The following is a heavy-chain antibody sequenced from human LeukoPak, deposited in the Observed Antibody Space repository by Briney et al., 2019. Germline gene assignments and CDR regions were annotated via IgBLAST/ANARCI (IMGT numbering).Heavy chain of an antibody. J-gene: IGHJ3*02. Sequence: PGGSLRLSCVASGFTFSGYWMSWVRQAPGKGLEWVANIKDDGSAKYYVDSVKGRFTISRDNVKNSLYLQMNSLRAEDTAVYYCARYILYHGAFDIWGQGTMVTVSS. CDR1: GFTFSGYW. V-gene: IGHV3-7*01. D-gene: IGHD2-8*01. CDR3: ARYILYHGAFDI. CDR2: IKDDGSAK.